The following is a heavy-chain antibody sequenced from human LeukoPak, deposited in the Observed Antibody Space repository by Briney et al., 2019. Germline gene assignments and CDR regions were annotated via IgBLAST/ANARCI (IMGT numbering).Heavy chain of an antibody. Sequence: LSGGSLRLSRAASGFTFSCYEMNWVRQAPGKGLEWVSYISSSGSTIYYADSVKGRFTISRDNAKNSLYLQMNSLRAEDTAVYYCARDRLGIAAFDIWGQGTMVTVSS. CDR1: GFTFSCYE. CDR2: ISSSGSTI. V-gene: IGHV3-48*03. J-gene: IGHJ3*02. CDR3: ARDRLGIAAFDI. D-gene: IGHD7-27*01.